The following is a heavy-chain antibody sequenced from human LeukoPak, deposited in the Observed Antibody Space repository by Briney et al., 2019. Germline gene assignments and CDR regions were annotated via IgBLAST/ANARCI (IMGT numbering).Heavy chain of an antibody. CDR1: GYTFTSYG. Sequence: ASVKVSCKASGYTFTSYGISWLRQAPGQGLEWMGWISAYNGNTNYAQKLQGRVTMTTDTSTSTAYMELRSLRSDGTAVYYCARMIGDGDYFDYWGQGTLVTVSS. D-gene: IGHD5-24*01. J-gene: IGHJ4*02. V-gene: IGHV1-18*01. CDR2: ISAYNGNT. CDR3: ARMIGDGDYFDY.